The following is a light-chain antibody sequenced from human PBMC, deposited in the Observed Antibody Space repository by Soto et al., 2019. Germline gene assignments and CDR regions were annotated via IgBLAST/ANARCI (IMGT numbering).Light chain of an antibody. Sequence: QSALTQPASVSGSPGQSITISCTGTNTDIGGFYYVSWYQQHPGKAPKLILYEISNRPSGISHRFSGSRSGNTASLTISGLQADDEADYYSSSYTSNNFFILFGGGTKLTVL. CDR2: EIS. CDR3: SSYTSNNFFIL. V-gene: IGLV2-14*03. J-gene: IGLJ2*01. CDR1: NTDIGGFYY.